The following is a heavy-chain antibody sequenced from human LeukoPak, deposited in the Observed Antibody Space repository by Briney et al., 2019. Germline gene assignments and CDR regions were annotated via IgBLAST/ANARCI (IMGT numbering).Heavy chain of an antibody. V-gene: IGHV3-21*04. J-gene: IGHJ4*02. CDR1: GFTFSSYS. Sequence: GGSLRLSCAASGFTFSSYSMNWVRQAPGKGLEWVSSISSSSSYIYYADSVKGRFTISRDNSKNTLYLQMNSLRAEDTAVYYCAKDLDSSGYYYRLFDYWGQGALVTVSS. CDR3: AKDLDSSGYYYRLFDY. CDR2: ISSSSSYI. D-gene: IGHD3-22*01.